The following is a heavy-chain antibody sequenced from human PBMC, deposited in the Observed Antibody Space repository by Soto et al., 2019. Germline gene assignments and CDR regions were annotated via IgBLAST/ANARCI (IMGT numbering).Heavy chain of an antibody. V-gene: IGHV1-69*06. CDR2: IIPIFGTA. CDR1: GGTFSSYA. D-gene: IGHD3-3*01. Sequence: SVKVSCKASGGTFSSYAISWVRQAPGQGLEWMGGIIPIFGTANYAQKFQGRVTITADKSTSTAYMELSSLRSEDTAVYYCARGPWNYDFWSGYYSSIPPTNYGMDVWGQGTTVTVSS. CDR3: ARGPWNYDFWSGYYSSIPPTNYGMDV. J-gene: IGHJ6*02.